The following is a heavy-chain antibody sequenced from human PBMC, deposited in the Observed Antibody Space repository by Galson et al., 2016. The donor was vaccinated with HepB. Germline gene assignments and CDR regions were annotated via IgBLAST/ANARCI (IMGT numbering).Heavy chain of an antibody. Sequence: PALVTPTPTLTLTCTFSGFSLSTRGVGVGWIRQPPGKALEWVALIFWADDKRYSPSLKSRLAITKDTSKSPVVLTRTNIDPVDTATYYCAHWLSAACTLYFQHWGQGTLVTVS. D-gene: IGHD6-13*01. V-gene: IGHV2-5*02. CDR3: AHWLSAACTLYFQH. CDR1: GFSLSTRGVG. J-gene: IGHJ1*01. CDR2: IFWADDK.